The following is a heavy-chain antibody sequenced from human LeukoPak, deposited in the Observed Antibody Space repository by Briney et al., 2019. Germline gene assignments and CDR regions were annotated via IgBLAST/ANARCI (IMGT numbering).Heavy chain of an antibody. D-gene: IGHD5-12*01. CDR2: IIPIFGTA. CDR1: GGTFSIYA. CDR3: ARVARYYYYGMDV. V-gene: IGHV1-69*13. J-gene: IGHJ6*02. Sequence: ASVKVSCKASGGTFSIYAISWVRQAPGQGLEWMGGIIPIFGTANYAQKFQGRVTITADESTSTAYMELSSLRSEDTAVYYCARVARYYYYGMDVWGQGTTVTVSS.